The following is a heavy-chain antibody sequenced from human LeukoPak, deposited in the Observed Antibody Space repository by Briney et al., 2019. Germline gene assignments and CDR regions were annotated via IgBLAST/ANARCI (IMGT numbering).Heavy chain of an antibody. Sequence: GFLRLSCAASGFTFSDSAVHWARQASGKGLEWVGRIRSKANSYATAYAASVKGRFTISRDDSKNTAYLQMNSLKTEDTAVYYCAMGATMLGWPNWGQGTLVTVSS. CDR1: GFTFSDSA. J-gene: IGHJ4*02. D-gene: IGHD1-26*01. CDR2: IRSKANSYAT. V-gene: IGHV3-73*01. CDR3: AMGATMLGWPN.